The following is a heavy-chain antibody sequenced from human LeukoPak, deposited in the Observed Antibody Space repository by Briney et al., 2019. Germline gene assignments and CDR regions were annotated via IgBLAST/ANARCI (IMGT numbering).Heavy chain of an antibody. Sequence: GGSLRLSCAASGFTFSTYGMHWVRQAPGKGLEWVAVIWYGGSNTYYADSVKGRFTISRDNAKNSLYLQMNSLRAEDTAVYYCARDLVVVTSDLFERWGQGTLVTVSS. J-gene: IGHJ5*02. D-gene: IGHD2-21*02. CDR3: ARDLVVVTSDLFER. V-gene: IGHV3-33*08. CDR1: GFTFSTYG. CDR2: IWYGGSNT.